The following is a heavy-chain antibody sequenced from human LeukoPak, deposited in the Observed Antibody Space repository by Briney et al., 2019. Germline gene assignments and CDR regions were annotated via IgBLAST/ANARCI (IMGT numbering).Heavy chain of an antibody. D-gene: IGHD2-2*01. CDR1: GFTFSSYA. CDR2: ISGSGGST. CDR3: AKDKPIVVIPAAVDAFDI. V-gene: IGHV3-23*01. Sequence: GGSLRLSCAASGFTFSSYAMSWVRQAPGKGLEWVSAISGSGGSTYYADSVKGRFTISRDNSKNTLYLQMNSLRAEGTAVYYCAKDKPIVVIPAAVDAFDIWGQGTMVTVSS. J-gene: IGHJ3*02.